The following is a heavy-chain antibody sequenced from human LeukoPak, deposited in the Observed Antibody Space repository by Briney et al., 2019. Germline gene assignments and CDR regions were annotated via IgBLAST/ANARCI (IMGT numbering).Heavy chain of an antibody. D-gene: IGHD2-2*01. CDR1: GYTVTGYY. CDR2: INPNSVGT. J-gene: IGHJ6*02. Sequence: ASVKVSCKASGYTVTGYYMHWVRQAPGQGLEWMGWINPNSVGTNYAQKFQGRVTMTRDTSISTAYMELSRLRSDDTAVYYCASLHIVVVPAAAPGYYGMDVWGQGTTVTVSS. V-gene: IGHV1-2*02. CDR3: ASLHIVVVPAAAPGYYGMDV.